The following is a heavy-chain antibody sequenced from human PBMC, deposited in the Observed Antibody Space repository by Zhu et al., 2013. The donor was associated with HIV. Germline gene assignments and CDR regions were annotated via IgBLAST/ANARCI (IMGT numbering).Heavy chain of an antibody. Sequence: QVRLVQSGAEVKKPGASVKVSCKASGYTFTGYYMHWVRQAPGQGLEWMGGIIPIFGTANYAQKFQGRVTITADESTSTAYMELSSLRSEDTAVYYCATWFHNSSGWFDYWGQGTLVTGLL. V-gene: IGHV1-69*01. J-gene: IGHJ4*02. D-gene: IGHD6-19*01. CDR2: IIPIFGTA. CDR1: GYTFTGYY. CDR3: ATWFHNSSGWFDY.